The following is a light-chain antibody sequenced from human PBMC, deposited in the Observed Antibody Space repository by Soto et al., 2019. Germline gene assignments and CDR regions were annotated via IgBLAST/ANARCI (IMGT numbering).Light chain of an antibody. V-gene: IGKV1-6*01. J-gene: IGKJ2*02. CDR1: QGIKSG. CDR3: QQDNSYPCT. CDR2: QAS. Sequence: IQMTQSPSTLSASVGDRVTITCRASQGIKSGLGWYQQKPGKAPKLLIYQASNLQSGVPSRFSGSGSGTDFTLTISNPQPEDFATYYCQQDNSYPCTFGQGTKLEIK.